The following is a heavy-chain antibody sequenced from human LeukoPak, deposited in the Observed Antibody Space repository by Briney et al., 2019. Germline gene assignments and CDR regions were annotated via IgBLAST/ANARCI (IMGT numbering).Heavy chain of an antibody. J-gene: IGHJ5*02. D-gene: IGHD2-15*01. CDR2: INPSGGST. V-gene: IGHV1-46*01. CDR3: ARDRDIVELSWFDP. Sequence: ASVKVAWLAAGYTFTSYYMHWVRQAPGQGLGWVGIINPSGGSTNYAQKFQGRVTMTRDTSTSTVYMDLSSLRSEDTAVYYCARDRDIVELSWFDPWGQGTLVTVSS. CDR1: GYTFTSYY.